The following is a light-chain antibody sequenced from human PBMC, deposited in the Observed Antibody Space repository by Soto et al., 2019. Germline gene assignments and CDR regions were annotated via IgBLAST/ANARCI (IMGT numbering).Light chain of an antibody. V-gene: IGKV3-15*01. CDR1: QSVSSN. J-gene: IGKJ1*01. CDR3: QQYNNWPSWT. Sequence: EIMMTQPPATPSVSPGERATLSCRASQSVSSNLAWYQQKPGQAPRLLIYGASTRATGIPARFSGSGSGTEFTLTISSLQSEDFAVYYCQQYNNWPSWTFGQGTKVDIK. CDR2: GAS.